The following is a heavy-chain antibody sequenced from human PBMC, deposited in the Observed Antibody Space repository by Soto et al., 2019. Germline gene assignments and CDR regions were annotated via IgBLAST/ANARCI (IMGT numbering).Heavy chain of an antibody. CDR3: ARAYEGDYFDY. D-gene: IGHD3-16*01. V-gene: IGHV3-30-3*01. CDR1: GFTFSSYA. CDR2: ISYDGSNK. J-gene: IGHJ4*02. Sequence: QVQLVESGGGVVQPGRSLRLSCAASGFTFSSYAMHWVRQAPGKGLEWVAVISYDGSNKYYADSVKGRFTISRDNSKNTLYLQXXSLRAEDTAVYYCARAYEGDYFDYWGQGTLVTVSS.